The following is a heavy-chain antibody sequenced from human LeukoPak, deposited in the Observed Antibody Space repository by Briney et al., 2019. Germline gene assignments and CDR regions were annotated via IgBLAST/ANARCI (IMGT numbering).Heavy chain of an antibody. V-gene: IGHV4-59*08. CDR2: ISHRGST. CDR3: ARRDVSSWEYFDY. Sequence: PSETLSLTCTISGDSMSDYYWTWIRQSPGKGLEWIGYISHRGSTKYNPSLKSRVTISVDTSKNQFSLRLNSVTAADTAMYYCARRDVSSWEYFDYWGRGALVSVSS. D-gene: IGHD1-26*01. CDR1: GDSMSDYY. J-gene: IGHJ4*02.